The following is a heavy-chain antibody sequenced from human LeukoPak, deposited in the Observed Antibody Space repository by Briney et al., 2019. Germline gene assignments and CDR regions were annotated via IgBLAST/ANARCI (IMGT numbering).Heavy chain of an antibody. J-gene: IGHJ3*02. CDR3: ARYSGRLNAFDI. CDR1: GGSISSYY. Sequence: PSETLSLTCTVSGGSISSYYWSWIRQPPGKGLEWIGYIYYSGSTNYNPSLKSRVTISVDTSKNQFSQKLSSVTAADTAVYYCARYSGRLNAFDIWGQGTMVTVSS. D-gene: IGHD6-19*01. CDR2: IYYSGST. V-gene: IGHV4-59*12.